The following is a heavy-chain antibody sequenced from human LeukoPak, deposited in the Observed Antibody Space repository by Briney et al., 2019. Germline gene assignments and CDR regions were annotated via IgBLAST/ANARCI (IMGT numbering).Heavy chain of an antibody. CDR3: ARWLQLVGYFQH. D-gene: IGHD5-24*01. CDR1: GYTFTSYG. J-gene: IGHJ1*01. Sequence: ASVKVSRKASGYTFTSYGISWVRQAPGQGLEWMGWISAYNGNTNYAQKLQGRVTMTTDTSTSTAYMELRSLRSDDTAVYYCARWLQLVGYFQHWGQGTLVTVSS. CDR2: ISAYNGNT. V-gene: IGHV1-18*01.